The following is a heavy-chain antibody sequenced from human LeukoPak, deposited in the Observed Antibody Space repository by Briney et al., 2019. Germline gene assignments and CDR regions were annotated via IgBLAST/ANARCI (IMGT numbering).Heavy chain of an antibody. CDR1: GFTFSNAW. CDR3: TTIFGYYYYYMDV. J-gene: IGHJ6*03. Sequence: PGGSLRLSCAASGFTFSNAWVSWVRQAPGKGLEWVGRIKSKTDGGTTDYAAPVKGRFTISRDDSKNTLYLQMNSLKTEDTAVYYCTTIFGYYYYYMDVWGKGTTVTVSS. CDR2: IKSKTDGGTT. D-gene: IGHD3-3*01. V-gene: IGHV3-15*01.